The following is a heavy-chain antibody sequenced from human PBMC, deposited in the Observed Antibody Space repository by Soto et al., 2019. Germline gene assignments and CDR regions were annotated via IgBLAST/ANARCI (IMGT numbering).Heavy chain of an antibody. V-gene: IGHV3-7*03. D-gene: IGHD3-16*02. CDR2: IKEDGSEK. CDR1: GFILRNYW. J-gene: IGHJ5*02. Sequence: EVQLVESGGGLVQPGGSLRLSCADSGFILRNYWMSWVRQAPGMGLQWVASIKEDGSEKYYVDPVKGRFNISRENAKNSLYLQMISLRAEDTAVYYCARYRSLDPWGQGILVTVSS. CDR3: ARYRSLDP.